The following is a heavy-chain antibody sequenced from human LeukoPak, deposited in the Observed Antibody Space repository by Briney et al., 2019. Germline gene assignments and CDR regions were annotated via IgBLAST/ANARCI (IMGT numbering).Heavy chain of an antibody. V-gene: IGHV4-61*01. D-gene: IGHD5-12*01. J-gene: IGHJ1*01. Sequence: PSETLSLTCTVSGGSVSSGSYYWSWIRQPPGTGLEWIGYIYYSGSTNYNPSLKSRVTISVDTSKNQFSLKLSSMTAADTAVYYCAGQYSGYDSGAEYFQHWGQGTLVTVSS. CDR3: AGQYSGYDSGAEYFQH. CDR1: GGSVSSGSYY. CDR2: IYYSGST.